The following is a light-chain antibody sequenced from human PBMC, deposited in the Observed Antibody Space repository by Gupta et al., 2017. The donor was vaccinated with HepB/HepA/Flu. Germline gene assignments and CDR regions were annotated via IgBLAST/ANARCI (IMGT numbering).Light chain of an antibody. CDR2: DAS. CDR3: QQRSGFT. J-gene: IGKJ3*01. CDR1: QSVSSN. Sequence: EVVLTQSPATLSVSPGERASLSCRASQSVSSNFAWYQQKPGQAPRLLIYDASIRATGIPARFSGSGSGKDFTLTIRSVEPEDFAVYYCQQRSGFTFGPGTKVDIK. V-gene: IGKV3-11*01.